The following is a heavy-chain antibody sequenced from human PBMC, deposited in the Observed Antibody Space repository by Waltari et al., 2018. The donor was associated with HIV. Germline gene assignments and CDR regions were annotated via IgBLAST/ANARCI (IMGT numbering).Heavy chain of an antibody. J-gene: IGHJ6*02. Sequence: QVQLVQSGAAVKKPGATVTVSCKASGYTFSAHYIHWVRQPPGQGLEWLGRIDPDSGLANYAQTFQGRVTMTRAKSIGTVYLKLSGLRSDDTALYYCARMYYGSWFTMADYGLDVWGQGTTVTVSS. CDR3: ARMYYGSWFTMADYGLDV. CDR2: IDPDSGLA. V-gene: IGHV1-2*06. D-gene: IGHD3-10*01. CDR1: GYTFSAHY.